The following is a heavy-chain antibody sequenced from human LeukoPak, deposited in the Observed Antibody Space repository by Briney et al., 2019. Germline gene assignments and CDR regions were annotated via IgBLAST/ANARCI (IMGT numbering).Heavy chain of an antibody. CDR2: IYYSGST. J-gene: IGHJ4*02. D-gene: IGHD6-19*01. CDR3: ARGLTR. CDR1: GGSISSYY. Sequence: SETLPLTCTVSGGSISSYYWSWIRQPPGKGLEWIGYIYYSGSTNYNPSLKSRVTISVDTSKNQFSLKLSTVTAADTAVYYCARGLTRWGQGTLVTVSS. V-gene: IGHV4-59*01.